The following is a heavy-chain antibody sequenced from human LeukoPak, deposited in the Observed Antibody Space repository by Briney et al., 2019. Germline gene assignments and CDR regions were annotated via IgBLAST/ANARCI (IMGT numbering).Heavy chain of an antibody. J-gene: IGHJ6*02. Sequence: PGGSLRLSCAASGFTFSTYTMNWVRQAPGKGLEWVSSISTSSTYIYYADSVKGRFTVSRDNAKNSLYLQMNSLRAEDTAVYYCARDGAALDVWGQGTTVTVSS. CDR3: ARDGAALDV. CDR2: ISTSSTYI. D-gene: IGHD6-25*01. CDR1: GFTFSTYT. V-gene: IGHV3-21*01.